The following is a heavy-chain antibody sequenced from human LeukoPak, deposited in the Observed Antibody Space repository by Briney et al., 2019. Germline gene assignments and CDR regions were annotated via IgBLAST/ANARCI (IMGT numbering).Heavy chain of an antibody. V-gene: IGHV4-34*01. J-gene: IGHJ6*03. Sequence: PSETLSLTCAVYGGSFSGYYWSWIRQPPGKGREWIGEINHSGSTNYNPSLKSRVTISVDTSKNQFSLKLSSVTAADTAVYYCARGPRYFDWLLHYYYMDVWGKGTTVAVSS. CDR1: GGSFSGYY. CDR3: ARGPRYFDWLLHYYYMDV. D-gene: IGHD3-9*01. CDR2: INHSGST.